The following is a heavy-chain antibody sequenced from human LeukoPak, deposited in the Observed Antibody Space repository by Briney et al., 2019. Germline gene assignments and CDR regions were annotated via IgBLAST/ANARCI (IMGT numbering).Heavy chain of an antibody. Sequence: PGGSLRLSCAASGFTFSSYSMNWVRQAPGKGLEWVSSISSSSSSYIYYADSVKGRFTISRDNAKNSLYLQMNSLRAEDTAVYYCARDKGFLEWLPHAFDIWGQGTMVTVSS. CDR2: ISSSSSSYI. CDR3: ARDKGFLEWLPHAFDI. D-gene: IGHD3-3*01. J-gene: IGHJ3*02. CDR1: GFTFSSYS. V-gene: IGHV3-21*01.